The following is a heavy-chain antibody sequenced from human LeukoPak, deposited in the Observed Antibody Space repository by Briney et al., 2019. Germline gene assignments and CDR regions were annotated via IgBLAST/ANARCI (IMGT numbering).Heavy chain of an antibody. Sequence: PGGSLRLSCAASGFTFSSYSMNWVRQAPGKGLEWVSSISSSSSYIYYADSVKGRFTISRDNAKNSLYLQMNSLRAEDTAVYYCARDRSRAGTGVDFDYWGQGTLVTVPS. J-gene: IGHJ4*02. V-gene: IGHV3-21*01. D-gene: IGHD6-19*01. CDR1: GFTFSSYS. CDR2: ISSSSSYI. CDR3: ARDRSRAGTGVDFDY.